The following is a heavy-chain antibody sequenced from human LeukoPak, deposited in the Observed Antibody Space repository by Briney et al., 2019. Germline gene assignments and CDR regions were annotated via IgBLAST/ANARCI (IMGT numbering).Heavy chain of an antibody. CDR1: GYTFVGNH. V-gene: IGHV1-2*02. D-gene: IGHD3-16*02. J-gene: IGHJ3*02. CDR2: INPNTGGT. CDR3: ARPYDYLWGSYRNDAFEI. Sequence: ASVKVSCKTSGYTFVGNHLHWVRQAPGQGPEWMGWINPNTGGTNYAQKFQGRVTMTRDTSISTVYMELTRLGFDDTAVYFCARPYDYLWGSYRNDAFEIWGQGTMVTVSS.